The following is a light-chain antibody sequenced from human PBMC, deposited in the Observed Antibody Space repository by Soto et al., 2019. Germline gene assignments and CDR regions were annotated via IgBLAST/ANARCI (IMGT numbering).Light chain of an antibody. CDR2: AAS. V-gene: IGKV1-9*01. Sequence: DIQMTQSPSSLSASVGDRVTITCRASQSISSYLNWYQQKRGKAPKVXIYAASTLQSGVPSRFSGSGSGTDFTLTISSLQPEDFATYYCQQLNSYPHTFGPGTQVDIK. CDR1: QSISSY. J-gene: IGKJ3*01. CDR3: QQLNSYPHT.